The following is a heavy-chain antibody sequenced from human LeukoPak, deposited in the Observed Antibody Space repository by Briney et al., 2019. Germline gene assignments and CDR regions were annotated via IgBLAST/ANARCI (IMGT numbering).Heavy chain of an antibody. CDR2: ISISGSTI. J-gene: IGHJ3*02. V-gene: IGHV3-48*03. Sequence: PGGSPRLSCAASGFTFSSYEMNWVRQAPGKGLEWVSYISISGSTIYYADSVKGRFTISRDNAKNSLYLQMNSLRVEDTAVYYCAREGLRGAARDAFDIWGQGTMVTVSS. CDR3: AREGLRGAARDAFDI. CDR1: GFTFSSYE. D-gene: IGHD3-10*01.